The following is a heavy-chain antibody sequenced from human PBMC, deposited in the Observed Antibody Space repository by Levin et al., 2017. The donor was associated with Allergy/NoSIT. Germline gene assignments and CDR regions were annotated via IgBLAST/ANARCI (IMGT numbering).Heavy chain of an antibody. J-gene: IGHJ5*02. CDR2: INHSGST. V-gene: IGHV4-34*01. Sequence: SQTLSLTCAVYGGSFSGYYWSWIRQPPGKGLEWIGEINHSGSTNYNPSLKSRVTISVDTSKNQFSLKLSSVTAADTAVYYCARGSPLGMNWFDPWGQGTLVTVSS. CDR3: ARGSPLGMNWFDP. CDR1: GGSFSGYY. D-gene: IGHD7-27*01.